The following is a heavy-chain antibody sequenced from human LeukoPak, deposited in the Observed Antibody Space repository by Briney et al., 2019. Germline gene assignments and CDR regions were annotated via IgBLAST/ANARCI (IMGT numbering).Heavy chain of an antibody. D-gene: IGHD3-22*01. Sequence: ASVKVSCTVSGYTLTELSMHWVRQAPGKGLEWMGGFDPEDGETIYAQKFQGRVTMTEDTSTDTAYMELSSLRSEDTAVYYCATGASKYYYDSSGYPFDYWGQGTLVTISS. CDR2: FDPEDGET. V-gene: IGHV1-24*01. J-gene: IGHJ4*02. CDR1: GYTLTELS. CDR3: ATGASKYYYDSSGYPFDY.